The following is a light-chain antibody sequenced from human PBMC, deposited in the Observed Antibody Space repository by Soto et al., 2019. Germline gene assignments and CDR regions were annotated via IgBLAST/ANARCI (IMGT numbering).Light chain of an antibody. Sequence: QSALTQPRSVSGSPGQSVTISCTGTSSDVGTYTYVSWYQQHPGKAPKLIIYDVIKRPSGVPDRFSGSKSGNTASLTISGLQAEDEVDYYCCSYVGSYTHVFGTGTKLTVL. CDR2: DVI. V-gene: IGLV2-11*01. CDR1: SSDVGTYTY. J-gene: IGLJ1*01. CDR3: CSYVGSYTHV.